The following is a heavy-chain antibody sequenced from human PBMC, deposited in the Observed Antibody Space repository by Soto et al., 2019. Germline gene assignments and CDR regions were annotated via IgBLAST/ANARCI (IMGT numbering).Heavy chain of an antibody. CDR2: IYSGGST. D-gene: IGHD6-19*01. Sequence: AGGSMRLSCAASGFTVSDDYMSWVRQAPGKGLEWVSVIYSGGSTYYAGSVKGRFTISRDNSKNTLHLQMNSLRAEDTAVYYCARGSLKLYHWGQGTLVTVYS. J-gene: IGHJ5*02. V-gene: IGHV3-53*01. CDR3: ARGSLKLYH. CDR1: GFTVSDDY.